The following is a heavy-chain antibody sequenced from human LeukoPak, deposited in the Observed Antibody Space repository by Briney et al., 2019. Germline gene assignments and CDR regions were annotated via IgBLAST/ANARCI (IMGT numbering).Heavy chain of an antibody. D-gene: IGHD6-19*01. V-gene: IGHV3-11*01. Sequence: GGSLRLSCAASGFTFSDFYMSWIRQAPGKGLEWVSYITSVGTNIYYADSVKGRFTISRDNAKNSLSLQMNSLRAEDTAVYYCARTPIALAGIPFDYWGQGTLVTVSS. J-gene: IGHJ4*02. CDR2: ITSVGTNI. CDR3: ARTPIALAGIPFDY. CDR1: GFTFSDFY.